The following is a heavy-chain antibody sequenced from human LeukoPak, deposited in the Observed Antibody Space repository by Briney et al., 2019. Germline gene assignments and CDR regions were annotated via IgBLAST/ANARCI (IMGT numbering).Heavy chain of an antibody. J-gene: IGHJ6*03. CDR1: GFTFSSYA. V-gene: IGHV3-30-3*01. CDR3: ARDSFGYSSSWYGPYYYYYYMDV. Sequence: GGSLRLSCAASGFTFSSYAMHWVRQAPGKGLEWVAVISYDGSNKYYADSVKGRFTISRDNSKNTLYLQMNSLRAEDTAVYYCARDSFGYSSSWYGPYYYYYYMDVWGKGTTVTVSS. CDR2: ISYDGSNK. D-gene: IGHD6-13*01.